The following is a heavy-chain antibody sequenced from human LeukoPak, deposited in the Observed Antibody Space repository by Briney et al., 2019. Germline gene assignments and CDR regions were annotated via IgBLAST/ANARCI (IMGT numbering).Heavy chain of an antibody. CDR2: IYYSGST. V-gene: IGHV4-39*01. Sequence: SETLSLTCTVSGGSISSSSYYWGWIRQPPGKGLEWIGSIYYSGSTYYNPSLKSRVTISVDTSKNQFSLKLSSVTAADTAVYYCARGAARPLGSGLDYWGQGTLVTVSS. J-gene: IGHJ4*02. CDR1: GGSISSSSYY. D-gene: IGHD6-6*01. CDR3: ARGAARPLGSGLDY.